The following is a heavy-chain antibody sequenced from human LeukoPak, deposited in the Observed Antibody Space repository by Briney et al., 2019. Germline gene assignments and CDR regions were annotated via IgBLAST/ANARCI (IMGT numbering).Heavy chain of an antibody. CDR3: ARHGPGKGYGSGDYEYAFDI. CDR2: IHDSGSA. CDR1: GDSITTYY. D-gene: IGHD3-10*01. Sequence: SETLSLTCSLSGDSITTYYWSWIRQPPGKGLEWIGDIHDSGSANYNPSLQSRVTISIDESKKQFSLRLTSVTAADTAVYYCARHGPGKGYGSGDYEYAFDIWGQGTLVTVSS. J-gene: IGHJ3*02. V-gene: IGHV4-59*08.